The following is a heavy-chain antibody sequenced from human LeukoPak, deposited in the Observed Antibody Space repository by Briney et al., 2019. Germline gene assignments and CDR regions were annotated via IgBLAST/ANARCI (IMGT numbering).Heavy chain of an antibody. CDR2: ITNSGDAT. V-gene: IGHV3-23*01. CDR3: AKDARRSSGWWFFDH. CDR1: GFVFSSLD. Sequence: PGGSLRLSCAASGFVFSSLDMGWVRQTPGKGLEWVSAITNSGDATYYADSVEGRFTISRDNSKNTLFLQMNSLRAEDTAVYFCAKDARRSSGWWFFDHWGQGTLVTVSS. D-gene: IGHD6-19*01. J-gene: IGHJ4*02.